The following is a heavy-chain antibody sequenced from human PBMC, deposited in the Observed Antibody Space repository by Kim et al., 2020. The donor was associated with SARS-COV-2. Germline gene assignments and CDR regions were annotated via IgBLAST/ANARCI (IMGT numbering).Heavy chain of an antibody. D-gene: IGHD1-26*01. Sequence: SETLSLTCAVYGGSFSGYYWSWIRQPPGKGLEWIGEINHSGSTNYNPSLKSRVTISVDTSKNQFSLKLSSVTAADTAVYYCARGLVGATFGYWGQGTLVTVSS. CDR1: GGSFSGYY. J-gene: IGHJ4*02. CDR3: ARGLVGATFGY. V-gene: IGHV4-34*01. CDR2: INHSGST.